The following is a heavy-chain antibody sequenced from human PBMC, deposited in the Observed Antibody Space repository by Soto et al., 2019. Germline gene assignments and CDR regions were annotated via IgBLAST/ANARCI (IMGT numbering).Heavy chain of an antibody. Sequence: GGSLRLASAASGFTFSSYAMHWFRQAPGKGLEWVAVISYDGSNKYYADSVKGRFTISRDNSKNTLYLQMNSLRAEDTAVYYCARDYDSSGYYGTIFDYWGQGTLVTVS. CDR3: ARDYDSSGYYGTIFDY. V-gene: IGHV3-30-3*01. CDR1: GFTFSSYA. D-gene: IGHD3-22*01. CDR2: ISYDGSNK. J-gene: IGHJ4*02.